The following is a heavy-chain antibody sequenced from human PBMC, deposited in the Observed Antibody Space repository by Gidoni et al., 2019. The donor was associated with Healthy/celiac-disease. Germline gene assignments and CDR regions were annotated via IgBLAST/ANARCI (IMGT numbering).Heavy chain of an antibody. CDR2: IYTSGST. CDR1: GGSISSYH. D-gene: IGHD4-17*01. CDR3: ARDQDGDYLNPYWYFDL. V-gene: IGHV4-4*07. Sequence: QVQLQESRPGLVKPSETLSLTGTVSGGSISSYHWSWIRQPAGKGLEWIGRIYTSGSTNYNPSLKSRVTMSVDTSKNQFSLKLSSVTAADTAVYYCARDQDGDYLNPYWYFDLWGRGTLVTVSS. J-gene: IGHJ2*01.